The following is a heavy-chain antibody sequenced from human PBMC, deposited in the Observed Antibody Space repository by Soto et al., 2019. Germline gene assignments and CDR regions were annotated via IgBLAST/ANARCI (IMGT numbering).Heavy chain of an antibody. CDR1: GVSFNNNG. Sequence: QVQLVQSGAEVKKPGSSVKVSCKTSGVSFNNNGIGWVRQAPGHGLEWMGGVSPPFRTSNYARKFQGRISITVDASTGTVNMELSSLTSGDTAQYYCARVLYYGSGSYSPYGMDVWGQGTTVTVSS. CDR2: VSPPFRTS. D-gene: IGHD3-10*01. V-gene: IGHV1-69*01. CDR3: ARVLYYGSGSYSPYGMDV. J-gene: IGHJ6*02.